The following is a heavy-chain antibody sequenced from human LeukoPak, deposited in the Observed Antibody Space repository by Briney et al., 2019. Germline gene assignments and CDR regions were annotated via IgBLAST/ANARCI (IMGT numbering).Heavy chain of an antibody. CDR3: ARGQAGYCSGGSCKHPVYYFDW. J-gene: IGHJ4*02. Sequence: ASVKVSCKASGYTFTNYDISWVRQSTGQGLEWMGWMNPNRDNTGYAQKFQGRVTITRNTSISTAYMELSSLRSEDTAVYYCARGQAGYCSGGSCKHPVYYFDWWGQGTLVTVSS. D-gene: IGHD2-15*01. CDR1: GYTFTNYD. V-gene: IGHV1-8*03. CDR2: MNPNRDNT.